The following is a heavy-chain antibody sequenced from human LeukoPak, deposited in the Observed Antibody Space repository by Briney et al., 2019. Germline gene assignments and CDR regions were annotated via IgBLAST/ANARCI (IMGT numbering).Heavy chain of an antibody. CDR1: GFSFSSYN. V-gene: IGHV3-7*01. CDR3: ARVWQWLARGIYFDY. CDR2: IKQDESEK. J-gene: IGHJ4*02. D-gene: IGHD6-19*01. Sequence: PGGSLRLSCAASGFSFSSYNMNWVRQAPGKGLEWVANIKQDESEKYYVDSVKGRFTISRDNAKNSLYLQMNSLRAEDTAVYYCARVWQWLARGIYFDYWGQGTLVTVSS.